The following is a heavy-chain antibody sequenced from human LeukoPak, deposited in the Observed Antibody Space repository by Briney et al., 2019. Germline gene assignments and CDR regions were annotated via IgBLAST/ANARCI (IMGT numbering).Heavy chain of an antibody. Sequence: SVKVSCKASGGTFSSYAISWVRQAPGQGLEWMGGIIPIFGTANYAQKFQGRVTITADESTITAYMELSSLRFEDTAVYYCARARELGYCSGGSCYSRYYFDYWGQGTLVTVSS. CDR2: IIPIFGTA. CDR1: GGTFSSYA. J-gene: IGHJ4*02. CDR3: ARARELGYCSGGSCYSRYYFDY. V-gene: IGHV1-69*01. D-gene: IGHD2-15*01.